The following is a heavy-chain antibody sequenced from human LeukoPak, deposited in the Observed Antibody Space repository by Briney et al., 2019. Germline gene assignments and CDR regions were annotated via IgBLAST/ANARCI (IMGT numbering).Heavy chain of an antibody. CDR3: ASGSTVTYGVDC. CDR2: IFHSGKT. D-gene: IGHD4-17*01. J-gene: IGHJ4*02. CDR1: GFSINIGYY. V-gene: IGHV4-38-2*02. Sequence: PSETLSLTCNVSGFSINIGYYWGWIRQPPGKGLEWIGSIFHSGKTYYNSSLKSRVTISIDTSKNQFSLKLSSVTAADTAVYYCASGSTVTYGVDCWGQGTLVTVSS.